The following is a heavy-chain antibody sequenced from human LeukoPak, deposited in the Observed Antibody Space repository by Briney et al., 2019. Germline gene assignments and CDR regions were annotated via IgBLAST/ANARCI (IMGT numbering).Heavy chain of an antibody. D-gene: IGHD6-13*01. CDR2: INHSGST. J-gene: IGHJ5*02. CDR1: GGSFSGYY. CDR3: AGRSLSISWSPRPYNWFHP. V-gene: IGHV4-34*01. Sequence: PSETLSLTCAVYGGSFSGYYWSWIRQPPGKGLEWIGEINHSGSTNYNPSLKSRFTISVDTSKHQFSLKLSSVTAAATAVYYCAGRSLSISWSPRPYNWFHPGGQGTLLSVS.